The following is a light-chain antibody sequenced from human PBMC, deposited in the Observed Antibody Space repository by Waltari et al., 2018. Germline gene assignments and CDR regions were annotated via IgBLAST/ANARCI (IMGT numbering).Light chain of an antibody. V-gene: IGLV2-14*01. CDR3: TSCTSISTGV. J-gene: IGLJ3*02. CDR2: DVS. Sequence: QSALTQPASVSGSPGQSITISCTGTSSDVGGYNYVSWYHQPPGKAPKLMIFDVSKRPSGVSKRFSGSKSGSTDSLTISALQAEDGADVYCTSCTSISTGVFGGVTKLTVL. CDR1: SSDVGGYNY.